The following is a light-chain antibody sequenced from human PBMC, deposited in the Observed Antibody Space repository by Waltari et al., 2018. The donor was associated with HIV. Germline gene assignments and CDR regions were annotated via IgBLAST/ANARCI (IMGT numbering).Light chain of an antibody. J-gene: IGLJ2*01. CDR3: QVWDRGYKEAV. CDR1: NIGRNR. V-gene: IGLV3-21*02. CDR2: DDV. Sequence: SYVLTQAPSISVAPGQTATISCGNIGRNRVQWYRQKPGRAPLLVVLDDVDRSSGIPARCSGARSGERATLTISGVEAGDEADYYCQVWDRGYKEAVFGGGT.